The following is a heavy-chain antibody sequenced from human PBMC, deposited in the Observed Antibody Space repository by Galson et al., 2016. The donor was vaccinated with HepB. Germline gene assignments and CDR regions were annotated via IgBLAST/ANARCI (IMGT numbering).Heavy chain of an antibody. CDR3: ARRDDAGWYSGL. Sequence: QSGAEVKKPGESLKISCKGSGYSFTKYWIGWVRQMPGKGLEWMGAISPSDSDSTYSPSFRGQVTISADKSITTAYLQWSSLKASDSAIYYCARRDDAGWYSGLGGRGTLVTVSS. CDR2: ISPSDSDS. CDR1: GYSFTKYW. V-gene: IGHV5-51*01. J-gene: IGHJ2*01.